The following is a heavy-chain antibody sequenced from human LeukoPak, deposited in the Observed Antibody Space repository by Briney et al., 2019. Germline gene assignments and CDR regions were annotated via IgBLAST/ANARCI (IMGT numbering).Heavy chain of an antibody. Sequence: GASVKVSCKASGYTFTSYGISWVRQATGQGLEWMGWMNPNSGNTGYAQKFQGRVTMTRNTSISTAYMELSSLRSEDTAVYYCARGGNYDSSGYNFDYWGQGTLVTVSS. CDR1: GYTFTSYG. J-gene: IGHJ4*02. D-gene: IGHD3-22*01. CDR2: MNPNSGNT. CDR3: ARGGNYDSSGYNFDY. V-gene: IGHV1-8*02.